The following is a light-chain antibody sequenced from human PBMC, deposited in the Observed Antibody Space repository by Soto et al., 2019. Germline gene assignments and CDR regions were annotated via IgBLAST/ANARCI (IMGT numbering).Light chain of an antibody. CDR2: EGS. V-gene: IGLV2-23*01. Sequence: QSALTQPASVSGSPGQPITISCTGTSSYVGSYNLVSWYQQHPVKATKLMLYEGSTRPSRVSNRFSGSKSGNTASLTISGLQAEYEADYYCCSYAGSSTYVFGTGTKLTVL. J-gene: IGLJ1*01. CDR1: SSYVGSYNL. CDR3: CSYAGSSTYV.